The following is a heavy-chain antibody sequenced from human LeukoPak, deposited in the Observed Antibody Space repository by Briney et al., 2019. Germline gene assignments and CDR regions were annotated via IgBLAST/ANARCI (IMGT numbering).Heavy chain of an antibody. CDR2: INPNSGGT. CDR3: ARDYDFWSGYYENWFDP. CDR1: GYTFTGYY. Sequence: GASVKVSCKASGYTFTGYYMHWVRQAPGQGLEWMGWINPNSGGTNYAQKFQGRVTMTRDTSISTAYMELSRLRSDDTAVYYCARDYDFWSGYYENWFDPWGQGTLVTVSS. D-gene: IGHD3-3*01. V-gene: IGHV1-2*02. J-gene: IGHJ5*02.